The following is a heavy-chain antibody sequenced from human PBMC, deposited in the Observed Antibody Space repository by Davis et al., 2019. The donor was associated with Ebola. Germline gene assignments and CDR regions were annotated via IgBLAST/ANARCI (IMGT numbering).Heavy chain of an antibody. D-gene: IGHD2-2*01. Sequence: SVKVSCKASGFTFTSSAMQWVRQAPGQRLEWIGWIFAGSGNTNYAQKFQERVTITRDMSTSTAYMELSSLRSEDTAVYYCAASGRVPAPPDYWGQGTLVTVSS. V-gene: IGHV1-58*02. CDR2: IFAGSGNT. CDR1: GFTFTSSA. CDR3: AASGRVPAPPDY. J-gene: IGHJ4*02.